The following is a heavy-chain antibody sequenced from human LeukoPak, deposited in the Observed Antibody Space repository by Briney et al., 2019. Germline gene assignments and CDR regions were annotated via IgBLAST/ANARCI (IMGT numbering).Heavy chain of an antibody. CDR1: GFAFSSYA. V-gene: IGHV3-23*01. Sequence: PGGSLGLSCAASGFAFSSYAMSWVRQAPGKGLEWVPTISYSGGSTYYADSVKGRFAISRDSSKNTLYLQMNGLRGEDTAVYYCAKDDGGSPPDAFDIWGQGTLVTVSS. CDR2: ISYSGGST. CDR3: AKDDGGSPPDAFDI. J-gene: IGHJ3*02. D-gene: IGHD3-10*01.